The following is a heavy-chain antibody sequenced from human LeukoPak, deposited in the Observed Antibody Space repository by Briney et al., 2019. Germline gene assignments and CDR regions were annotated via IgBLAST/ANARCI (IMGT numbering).Heavy chain of an antibody. V-gene: IGHV3-21*01. CDR2: ISSSSSYI. J-gene: IGHJ4*02. D-gene: IGHD3-22*01. CDR3: AREDYYDSSGRGY. CDR1: GFTLSSFG. Sequence: GGSLRLSCVASGFTLSSFGMNWVRQAPGKGLEWVSFISSSSSYIYYADSVKGRFTISRDNAKNSLYLQMNSLRAEETAVYYCAREDYYDSSGRGYWGQGTLVTVSS.